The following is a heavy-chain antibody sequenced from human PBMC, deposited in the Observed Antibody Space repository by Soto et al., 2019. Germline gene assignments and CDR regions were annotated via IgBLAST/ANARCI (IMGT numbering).Heavy chain of an antibody. J-gene: IGHJ3*02. CDR1: GFTFRSFG. D-gene: IGHD1-26*01. V-gene: IGHV3-30*18. Sequence: PGGSLRLSCAASGFTFRSFGMHWIRQAPGKGLEWVALISYDGTNKYYADSVRGRFTISRDNSKNTLYREMNTLRVEDTAVYYCAKVLPATGIEGGGDAFDIWGQGTMVTVSS. CDR3: AKVLPATGIEGGGDAFDI. CDR2: ISYDGTNK.